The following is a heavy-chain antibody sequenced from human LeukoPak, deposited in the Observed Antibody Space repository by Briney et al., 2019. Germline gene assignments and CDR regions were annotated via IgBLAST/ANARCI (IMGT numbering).Heavy chain of an antibody. D-gene: IGHD5-12*01. CDR2: ISYDGSNK. CDR3: AKERGIVATKRGEIEN. CDR1: GFTFSSYG. J-gene: IGHJ4*02. V-gene: IGHV3-30*18. Sequence: GGSLRLSCAVSGFTFSSYGMHWVRQAPGKGLEWVAVISYDGSNKYYADSVKGRFTISRDNSKNTLYLQMNSLRAEDTAVYYCAKERGIVATKRGEIENWGQGTLVTVSS.